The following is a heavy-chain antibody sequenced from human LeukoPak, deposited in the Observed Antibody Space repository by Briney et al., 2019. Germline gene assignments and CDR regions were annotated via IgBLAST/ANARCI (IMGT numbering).Heavy chain of an antibody. CDR2: SNHSGSS. CDR1: GGSFSAYY. J-gene: IGHJ5*02. Sequence: SETLSLTCAVYGGSFSAYYWTWFRQPPGKGLEWIGESNHSGSSNYNSSLRSRVTISVDTSYKQFSLRLSSVTAADTAVYYCAPRGDIEHSYVYGKWFDPWGQGTRVTVSS. CDR3: APRGDIEHSYVYGKWFDP. V-gene: IGHV4-34*01. D-gene: IGHD5-18*01.